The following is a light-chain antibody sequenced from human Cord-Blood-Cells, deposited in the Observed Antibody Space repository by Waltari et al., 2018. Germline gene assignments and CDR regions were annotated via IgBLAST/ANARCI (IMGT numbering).Light chain of an antibody. CDR2: EGS. CDR1: RRCFGCYNL. Sequence: QSALAPPASLSGSPVQSITISCTGTRRCFGCYNLVSWYQQQPGKAPKLMIYEGSKRPSGVSNRFSGSKSGNTASLTISGLQAEDEADYYCCSYAGSSTWVFGGGTKLTVL. CDR3: CSYAGSSTWV. V-gene: IGLV2-23*01. J-gene: IGLJ3*02.